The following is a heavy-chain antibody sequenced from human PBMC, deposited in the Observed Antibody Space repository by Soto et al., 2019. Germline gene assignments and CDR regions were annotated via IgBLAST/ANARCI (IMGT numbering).Heavy chain of an antibody. CDR1: GGSISSYY. J-gene: IGHJ4*02. CDR3: AMTYDSSRAYYFDY. D-gene: IGHD3-22*01. Sequence: SETLSLTCTVSGGSISSYYWSWIRQPPGKGLEWIGYIYYSGSTNYNPSLKSRVTISVDTSKNQFSLKLSSVTAADTAVYYCAMTYDSSRAYYFDYWGQGTLVTVSS. CDR2: IYYSGST. V-gene: IGHV4-59*01.